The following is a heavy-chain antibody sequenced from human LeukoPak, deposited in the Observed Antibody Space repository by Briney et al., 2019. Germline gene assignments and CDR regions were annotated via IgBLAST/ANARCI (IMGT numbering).Heavy chain of an antibody. J-gene: IGHJ4*02. D-gene: IGHD6-13*01. CDR3: ARELSAAAGCFDY. V-gene: IGHV3-48*03. CDR1: GFTLSSYE. Sequence: GSLRLSCAASGFTLSSYEMNWVRQAPGKGLEWVSYISSSGSTIYYADSVKGRFTISRDNAKNSLYLQMNSLRAEDTAVFYCARELSAAAGCFDYWGQGTLVTVSS. CDR2: ISSSGSTI.